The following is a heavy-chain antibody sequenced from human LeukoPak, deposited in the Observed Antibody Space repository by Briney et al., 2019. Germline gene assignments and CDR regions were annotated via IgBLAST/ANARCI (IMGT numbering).Heavy chain of an antibody. CDR3: AHSPGTMVRGGP. Sequence: GASLRLSCAASGFSFSIYAMSWVRQAPGKGPEWFSAISPGGDTIYYLDSVRGRFTISRDNAKNSLYLQMNSLRAEDTAVYYCAHSPGTMVRGGPWGQGTLVTVSS. CDR2: ISPGGDTI. V-gene: IGHV3-23*01. D-gene: IGHD3-10*01. J-gene: IGHJ5*02. CDR1: GFSFSIYA.